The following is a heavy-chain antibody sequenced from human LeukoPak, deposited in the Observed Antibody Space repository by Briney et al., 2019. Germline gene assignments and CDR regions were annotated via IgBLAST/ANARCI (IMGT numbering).Heavy chain of an antibody. Sequence: KASETLSLTCTVSGGSISSTSYYWGWIRQPPGKGLEWIGTFYYSGSTYYNPSLKSRVTISVDTSKNQFSLKLSSVTAADTAVYYCARQAYSSNLGWFDPWGQGTLVTVSS. CDR3: ARQAYSSNLGWFDP. D-gene: IGHD6-13*01. J-gene: IGHJ5*02. CDR1: GGSISSTSYY. CDR2: FYYSGST. V-gene: IGHV4-39*01.